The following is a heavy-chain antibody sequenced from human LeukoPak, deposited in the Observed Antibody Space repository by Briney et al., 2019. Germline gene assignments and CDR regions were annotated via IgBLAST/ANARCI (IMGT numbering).Heavy chain of an antibody. Sequence: GGSLRLSCAAPGFTFSSYGMHWGRQAPGKGLEWGAVISYDGSNKYYADSVKGRFTISRDKSKNTLYLQMNSLRAEDTAVYYCAKDRGSYYDTAGAFDIWGQGTMVTVSS. CDR2: ISYDGSNK. CDR3: AKDRGSYYDTAGAFDI. CDR1: GFTFSSYG. D-gene: IGHD3-16*01. V-gene: IGHV3-30*18. J-gene: IGHJ3*02.